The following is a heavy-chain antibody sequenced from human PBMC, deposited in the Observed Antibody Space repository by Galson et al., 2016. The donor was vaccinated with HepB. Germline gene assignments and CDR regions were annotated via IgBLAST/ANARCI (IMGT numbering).Heavy chain of an antibody. CDR2: ISSDGGGT. Sequence: SLRLSCAASEFTFSSYAMHWVRQAPGKGLEYVSSISSDGGGTYYADSVKGRFTISRDNSKNTLFLQMRSLRAEDTAVYYCVKREAGYYCGDWGQGTLVTVSS. CDR1: EFTFSSYA. V-gene: IGHV3-64D*06. J-gene: IGHJ1*01. D-gene: IGHD3-22*01. CDR3: VKREAGYYCGD.